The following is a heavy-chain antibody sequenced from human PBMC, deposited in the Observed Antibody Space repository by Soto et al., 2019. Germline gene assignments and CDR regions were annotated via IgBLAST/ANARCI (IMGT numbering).Heavy chain of an antibody. CDR3: ARVRSPQQMFDL. Sequence: SETLSLTCTVSGGSISSYYWSLIRQPPGKGLEWIGYIYYSGSTNYNPSLKSRVTISVDTSKNQFSLKLSSVTAADTAVYYCARVRSPQQMFDLWGQGTLVTVSS. J-gene: IGHJ5*02. V-gene: IGHV4-59*01. D-gene: IGHD2-2*01. CDR2: IYYSGST. CDR1: GGSISSYY.